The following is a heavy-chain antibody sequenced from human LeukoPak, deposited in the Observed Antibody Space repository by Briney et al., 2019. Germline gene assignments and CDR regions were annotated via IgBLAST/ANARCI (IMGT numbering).Heavy chain of an antibody. Sequence: PSETLSLTCTVSDYTITTGGNYWGWIHPSPEKALGWIWGVYLSGSAYPRTSLKSRVTLSVDTPKNQFSLKLSSVTAADTAMYYCARLLVGTRAFDIWGQGTMVTVTS. J-gene: IGHJ3*02. CDR1: DYTITTGGNY. CDR2: VYLSGSA. D-gene: IGHD1-26*01. V-gene: IGHV4-39*01. CDR3: ARLLVGTRAFDI.